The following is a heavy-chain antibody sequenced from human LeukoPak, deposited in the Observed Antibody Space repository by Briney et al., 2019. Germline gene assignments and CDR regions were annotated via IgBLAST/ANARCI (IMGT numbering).Heavy chain of an antibody. CDR1: GFTFSTYF. Sequence: GRSLRLSCAASGFTFSTYFMHWVRQAPGKGLEWVADIASDGSHTFYVESVKGRFTISRDNSKNTLYLQMNSLRAEDTAVYFCARERQDTIIHSGAFDIWGQGTMVTVSS. CDR2: IASDGSHT. D-gene: IGHD3-10*01. J-gene: IGHJ3*02. CDR3: ARERQDTIIHSGAFDI. V-gene: IGHV3-30-3*01.